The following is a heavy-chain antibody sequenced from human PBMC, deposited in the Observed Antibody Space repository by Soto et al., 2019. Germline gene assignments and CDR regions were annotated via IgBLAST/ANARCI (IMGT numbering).Heavy chain of an antibody. D-gene: IGHD3-16*01. Sequence: ASVKVSCKASGDTFTSYAMHWVRQAPGQRLEWMGWINAGNGNTKYSQKFQGRVTITRDTSASTAYMELSSLRSEDTAVYYCARVIGGLYYFDYWGQGTLVTAPQ. CDR2: INAGNGNT. CDR1: GDTFTSYA. CDR3: ARVIGGLYYFDY. V-gene: IGHV1-3*01. J-gene: IGHJ4*02.